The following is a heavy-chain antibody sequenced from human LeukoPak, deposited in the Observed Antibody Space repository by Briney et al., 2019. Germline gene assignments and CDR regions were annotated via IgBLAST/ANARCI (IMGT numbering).Heavy chain of an antibody. CDR3: AVITMVRGEYYFDY. CDR1: GYTFTSYG. V-gene: IGHV1-18*01. CDR2: ISAYNGNT. J-gene: IGHJ4*02. D-gene: IGHD3-10*01. Sequence: ASVKVSCKASGYTFTSYGISWVRQAPGQGLEWMGWISAYNGNTNYAQKPQGRVTMTTDTSTSTAYMELRSLRSDDTAVYYCAVITMVRGEYYFDYWGQGTLVTVSS.